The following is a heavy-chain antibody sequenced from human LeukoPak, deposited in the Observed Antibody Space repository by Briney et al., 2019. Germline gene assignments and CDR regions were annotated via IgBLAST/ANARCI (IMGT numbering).Heavy chain of an antibody. D-gene: IGHD1-14*01. CDR1: GGSLSSYF. Sequence: SETLSLTCAVSGGSLSSYFWSWIRQPPGKGLEYIGYIYYSGNTNSNPSLNSRVTISVDTSKNQFSLELSSVTAADTAVYYCASRGSGASLEYYFDLWGRGTLVSVSS. J-gene: IGHJ2*01. CDR3: ASRGSGASLEYYFDL. V-gene: IGHV4-59*08. CDR2: IYYSGNT.